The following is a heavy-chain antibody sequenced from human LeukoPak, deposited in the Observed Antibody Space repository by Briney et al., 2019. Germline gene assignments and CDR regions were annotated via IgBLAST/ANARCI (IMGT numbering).Heavy chain of an antibody. V-gene: IGHV4-39*07. D-gene: IGHD3-22*01. Sequence: SETLSLTCTVSGCSISSGSYYWSWIRQPPGKGLEWIGEINHSGSTNYNPSLKSRVTISVDTSKNQFSLKLSSVTAADTAVYYCARGRSYYDSSGYYRVVWFDYWGQGTLVTVSS. CDR3: ARGRSYYDSSGYYRVVWFDY. CDR2: INHSGST. CDR1: GCSISSGSYY. J-gene: IGHJ4*02.